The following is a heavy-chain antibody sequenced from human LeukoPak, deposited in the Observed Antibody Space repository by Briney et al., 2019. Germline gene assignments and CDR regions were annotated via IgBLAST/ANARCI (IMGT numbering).Heavy chain of an antibody. Sequence: ASVKVSCKASGYTFSGYYMHWVRQAPGQGLEWMGWINPNSGGTKYAQKFQGRVTMTRDTSISTAYMELSRLRSDDTAVYYRARAPRLYYYDSSGYYDYWGQGTLVTVSS. V-gene: IGHV1-2*02. D-gene: IGHD3-22*01. CDR3: ARAPRLYYYDSSGYYDY. J-gene: IGHJ4*02. CDR1: GYTFSGYY. CDR2: INPNSGGT.